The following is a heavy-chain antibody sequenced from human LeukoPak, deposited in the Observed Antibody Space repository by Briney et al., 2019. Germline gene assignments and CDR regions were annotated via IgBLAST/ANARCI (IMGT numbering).Heavy chain of an antibody. CDR1: GYTFSSYS. Sequence: PGVSLRLSCLAPGYTFSSYSINWVRQAPGKGLEWVSSISVRSNYIYYADSVRGRFRISRDDARDSLYLQMNSLRAEDTAVYYCVRLRRNSDTSGFYYYYDFWGQGTLVTVSS. CDR2: ISVRSNYI. V-gene: IGHV3-21*01. J-gene: IGHJ4*02. CDR3: VRLRRNSDTSGFYYYYDF. D-gene: IGHD3-22*01.